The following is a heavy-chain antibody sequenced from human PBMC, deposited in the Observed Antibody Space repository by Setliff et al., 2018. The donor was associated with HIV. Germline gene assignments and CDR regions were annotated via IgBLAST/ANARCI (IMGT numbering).Heavy chain of an antibody. CDR3: TRDRRGSNSWSGYEGGYDY. CDR1: GFTFGDYA. V-gene: IGHV3-49*04. J-gene: IGHJ4*02. Sequence: GGSLRLSCTASGFTFGDYAMNWVRQAPGKGREWVGFIKSKAYGGTTDYGASVKGRFFISRDDSKSIAYLQMNSLTTEDTAVYFCTRDRRGSNSWSGYEGGYDYWGQGTLVTVSS. CDR2: IKSKAYGGTT. D-gene: IGHD3-3*01.